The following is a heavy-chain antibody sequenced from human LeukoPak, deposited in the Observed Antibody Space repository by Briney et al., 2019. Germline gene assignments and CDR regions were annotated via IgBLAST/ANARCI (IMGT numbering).Heavy chain of an antibody. V-gene: IGHV1-24*01. CDR1: GYTLTELS. CDR2: FDPEDGET. J-gene: IGHJ4*02. D-gene: IGHD3-3*01. CDR3: ATGGTIYDFWSGYCYG. Sequence: ASVKVSCKVSGYTLTELSMHWVRQAPGKGLECMGGFDPEDGETIYAQKFQGRVTMTEDTSTDTAYMELSSLRSEDTAVYYCATGGTIYDFWSGYCYGWGQGTLVTVSS.